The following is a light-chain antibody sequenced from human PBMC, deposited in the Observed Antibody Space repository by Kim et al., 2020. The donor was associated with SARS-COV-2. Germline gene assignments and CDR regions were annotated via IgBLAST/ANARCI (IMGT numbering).Light chain of an antibody. CDR3: QTWGTGIHVI. J-gene: IGLJ2*01. CDR2: LNSDGSH. V-gene: IGLV4-69*01. CDR1: SGHSSYA. Sequence: VKLTSTLTSGHSSYAIAWHQQQPEKGPRYLMKLNSDGSHSKGDGIPDRFSGSSSGAERSLTISSLQSEDEADYYCQTWGTGIHVIFGGGTQLTVL.